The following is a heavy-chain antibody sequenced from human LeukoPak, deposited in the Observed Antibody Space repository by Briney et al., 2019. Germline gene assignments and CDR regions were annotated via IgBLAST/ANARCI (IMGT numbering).Heavy chain of an antibody. J-gene: IGHJ6*03. CDR2: ISSSGSTI. D-gene: IGHD6-19*01. V-gene: IGHV3-48*03. Sequence: GGSLRLSCAASGFTFSSYEMNWVRQAPGKGLEWVSYISSSGSTIYYADAVKGRFTISRDNAKNSLYLQMNSLRAEDTAVYYCARWLGSGWYDYYYMDVWGKGTTVTISS. CDR3: ARWLGSGWYDYYYMDV. CDR1: GFTFSSYE.